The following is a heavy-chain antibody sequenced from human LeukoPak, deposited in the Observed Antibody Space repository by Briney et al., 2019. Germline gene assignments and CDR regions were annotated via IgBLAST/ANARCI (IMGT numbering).Heavy chain of an antibody. V-gene: IGHV1-69*04. J-gene: IGHJ6*02. D-gene: IGHD6-13*01. Sequence: GASVKVSCKASGGTFSSYAISWVRQAPGQGLEWMGRIIPIFGIANYAQKFQGRVTLTADKSTSTAYMELSSLRSEDTAVYYCARDRSSWYTEYYYYYGMDVWGQGTTVTVSS. CDR1: GGTFSSYA. CDR3: ARDRSSWYTEYYYYYGMDV. CDR2: IIPIFGIA.